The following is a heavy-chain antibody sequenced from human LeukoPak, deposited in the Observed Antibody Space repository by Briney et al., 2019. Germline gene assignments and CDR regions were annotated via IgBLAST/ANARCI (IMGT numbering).Heavy chain of an antibody. Sequence: GGSLRLSCAASGFTFSSYGMHWVRQAPGKGLEWVAVISYDGSNNYYADSVKGRFTISRDNAKNSLYLQMNSLKAEDTAVYYCARGVAVAAFSAFDVWGQGTMVTVSS. CDR1: GFTFSSYG. CDR2: ISYDGSNN. CDR3: ARGVAVAAFSAFDV. D-gene: IGHD6-19*01. V-gene: IGHV3-30*03. J-gene: IGHJ3*01.